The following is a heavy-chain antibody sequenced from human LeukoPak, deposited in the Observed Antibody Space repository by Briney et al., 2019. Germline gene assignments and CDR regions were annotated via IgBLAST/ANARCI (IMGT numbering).Heavy chain of an antibody. CDR1: GGSFSGYY. V-gene: IGHV4-34*01. CDR3: ARGRRGYYYDSSGYYYDY. CDR2: INHSGST. D-gene: IGHD3-22*01. J-gene: IGHJ4*02. Sequence: PSETLSLTCAVYGGSFSGYYWSWIRQPPGKGLELIGEINHSGSTNYNPSLKSRVTISVDTSKNQFSLKLSSVTAADTAVYYCARGRRGYYYDSSGYYYDYWGQGTLVTVSS.